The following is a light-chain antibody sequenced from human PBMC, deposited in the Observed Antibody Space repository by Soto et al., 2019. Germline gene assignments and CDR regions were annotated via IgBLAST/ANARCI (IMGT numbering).Light chain of an antibody. J-gene: IGLJ2*01. V-gene: IGLV2-14*01. CDR3: SSYASSSPVI. CDR2: DVS. Sequence: QSALTQPASVSGSPGQSITISCTGTSSDVGAYNYVSWYQQHPVKAPKLMIYDVSSRPSGISNRFSGSKSGNTASLTISGVQAEDEADYYCSSYASSSPVIFGGGTKLTVL. CDR1: SSDVGAYNY.